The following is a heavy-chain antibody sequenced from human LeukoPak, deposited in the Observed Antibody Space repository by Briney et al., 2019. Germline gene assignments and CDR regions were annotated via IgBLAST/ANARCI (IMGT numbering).Heavy chain of an antibody. CDR3: ARDPGLQYSSSWPTDAFDI. V-gene: IGHV1-18*01. D-gene: IGHD6-13*01. CDR2: ISAYNGNT. J-gene: IGHJ3*02. CDR1: GYTFTSYG. Sequence: ASVKVSCKASGYTFTSYGISWVRQAPGQGLEWMGWISAYNGNTNYAQKLQGRVTMTTDTSTSTAYMELRSLRSDDTAVYYCARDPGLQYSSSWPTDAFDIWGQGTMVTVSS.